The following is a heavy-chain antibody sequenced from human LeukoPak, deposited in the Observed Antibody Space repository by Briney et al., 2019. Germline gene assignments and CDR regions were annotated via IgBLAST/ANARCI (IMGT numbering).Heavy chain of an antibody. V-gene: IGHV3-74*01. D-gene: IGHD6-6*01. J-gene: IGHJ4*02. CDR2: IRGDGTVT. Sequence: PGGSLRLSCAASGFTFSDYWMHWVRQAPGKGLVWVSRIRGDGTVTNYADSVKGRFTISRDNAKNTLFLQVDSLRGDDTAVYYCVRGGTGSSVFGYWGQGTLVTVSS. CDR3: VRGGTGSSVFGY. CDR1: GFTFSDYW.